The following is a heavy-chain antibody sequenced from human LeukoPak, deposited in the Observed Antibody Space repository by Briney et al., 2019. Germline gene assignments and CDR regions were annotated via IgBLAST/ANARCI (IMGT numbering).Heavy chain of an antibody. J-gene: IGHJ3*02. V-gene: IGHV4-4*07. CDR2: IYTSGST. CDR3: ARGAYYDFWSGYYEGRGAFDI. CDR1: GGSISSYY. D-gene: IGHD3-3*01. Sequence: KSSETLSLTCTVSGGSISSYYWSWIRQPAGKGLKWIGRIYTSGSTNYNPSLKSRVTMSVDTSKNQFSLKLSSVTAADTAVYYCARGAYYDFWSGYYEGRGAFDIWGQGTMVTVSS.